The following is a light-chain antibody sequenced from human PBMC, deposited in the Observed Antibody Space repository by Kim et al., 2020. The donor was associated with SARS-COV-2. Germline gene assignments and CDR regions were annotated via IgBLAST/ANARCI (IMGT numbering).Light chain of an antibody. CDR3: HHYRSSPDT. J-gene: IGKJ5*01. CDR2: GAS. V-gene: IGKV3-20*01. CDR1: QSLPRND. Sequence: IVLTQFPGPLSLSPGERATLSCRASQSLPRNDLAWYHQTPGQPPSLLIYGASNRATGIPDRFTGSGSGTDFTLTTTRLEPGDFGVFYCHHYRSSPDTFGQGTRLEIK.